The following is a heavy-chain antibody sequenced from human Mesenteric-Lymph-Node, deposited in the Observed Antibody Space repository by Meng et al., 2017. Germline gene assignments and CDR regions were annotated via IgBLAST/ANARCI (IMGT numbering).Heavy chain of an antibody. CDR1: GGSISSYY. D-gene: IGHD1-26*01. J-gene: IGHJ4*02. V-gene: IGHV4-39*07. Sequence: SETLSLTCTVSGGSISSYYWGWIRQPPGKGLEWIGSFYYSGSTYYNPSLKSRVTISVDTSKNQFSLKLSSVTAADTAVYYCARDHHSGSPDFDYWGQGTLVTVSS. CDR2: FYYSGST. CDR3: ARDHHSGSPDFDY.